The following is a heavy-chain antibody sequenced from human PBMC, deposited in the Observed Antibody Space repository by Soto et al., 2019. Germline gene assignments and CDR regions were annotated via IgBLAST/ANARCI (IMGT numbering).Heavy chain of an antibody. Sequence: ASVKVSCKASGYTFTGYYMHWVRQAPGQGLEWMGWINPNSGGTNYAQKFQGRVTMTRDTSISTAYMELSRLRSDDTAVYYCARSRPPGLDFPGVIPWDALDIWGQGTLVTVSS. D-gene: IGHD2-21*01. J-gene: IGHJ3*02. CDR2: INPNSGGT. V-gene: IGHV1-2*02. CDR1: GYTFTGYY. CDR3: ARSRPPGLDFPGVIPWDALDI.